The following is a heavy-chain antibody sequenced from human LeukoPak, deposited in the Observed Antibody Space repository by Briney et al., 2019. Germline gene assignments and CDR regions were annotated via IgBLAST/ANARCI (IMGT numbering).Heavy chain of an antibody. CDR2: INTNTGNT. V-gene: IGHV7-4-1*02. CDR1: GYTFTSYA. J-gene: IGHJ4*02. CDR3: ARYSPTGNSRFGELLSYTHSLDY. D-gene: IGHD3-10*01. Sequence: ASVKVSRKASGYTFTSYAMNLVRQAPGPGHGWVGGINTNTGNTTYAQAFTGRFIFSLDTSVSTPYLQISSLKDEDTAVYYCARYSPTGNSRFGELLSYTHSLDYWGQGTLVTVSS.